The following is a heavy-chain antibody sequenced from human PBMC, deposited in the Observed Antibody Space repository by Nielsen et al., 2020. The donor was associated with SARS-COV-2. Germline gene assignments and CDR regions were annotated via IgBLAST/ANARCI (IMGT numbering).Heavy chain of an antibody. CDR3: ARHPYYYDSSGYYYPDY. J-gene: IGHJ4*02. CDR2: IDPSDSYT. Sequence: GESLKISCKGSGYSFTSYWISWVRQMPGKGLEWMGRIDPSDSYTNYSPSFQGHVTISADKSISTAYLQWSSLKASDTAMYYCARHPYYYDSSGYYYPDYWGQGTLVTVSS. CDR1: GYSFTSYW. V-gene: IGHV5-10-1*01. D-gene: IGHD3-22*01.